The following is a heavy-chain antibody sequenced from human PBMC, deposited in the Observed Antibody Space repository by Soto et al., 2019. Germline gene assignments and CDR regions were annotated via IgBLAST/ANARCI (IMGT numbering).Heavy chain of an antibody. J-gene: IGHJ5*02. CDR1: GGSISSYY. CDR3: ARAGKVFARPYSWFDP. V-gene: IGHV4-4*07. D-gene: IGHD3-16*01. CDR2: IYTSGST. Sequence: PSETLSLTCTVSGGSISSYYWSWIRQPAGKGLEWIGRIYTSGSTNYNPSLKSRVTMSVDTSKNQFSLKLSSVTAADTAVYYCARAGKVFARPYSWFDPWGQGTLVTVSS.